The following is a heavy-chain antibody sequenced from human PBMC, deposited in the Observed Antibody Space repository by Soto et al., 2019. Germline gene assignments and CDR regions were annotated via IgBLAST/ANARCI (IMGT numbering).Heavy chain of an antibody. J-gene: IGHJ6*02. CDR3: AKGLLGHYYALGV. V-gene: IGHV3-30*18. Sequence: QVQLVESGGGVVHSGRSLRLSCIASGFTFSNYGIHWVRQGPGKGLEWVAFISSDGSRKLYADSVEGRCTISRDTSRTTVFVELNSLRVEDTAVYLCAKGLLGHYYALGVWGHGTAVTV. CDR2: ISSDGSRK. CDR1: GFTFSNYG.